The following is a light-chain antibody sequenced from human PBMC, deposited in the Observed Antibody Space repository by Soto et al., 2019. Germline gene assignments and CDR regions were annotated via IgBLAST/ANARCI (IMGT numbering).Light chain of an antibody. CDR2: DAS. Sequence: EIVLTQSPAALSLSTGERATLSCRASQSVSSYLAWYQQKPGQAPRLLIYDASNRATGIPARFSGSGSGTDFTLTISRLEPEDFAVYYCQQYGSSLTFGQGTKVDIK. J-gene: IGKJ1*01. V-gene: IGKV3-20*01. CDR1: QSVSSY. CDR3: QQYGSSLT.